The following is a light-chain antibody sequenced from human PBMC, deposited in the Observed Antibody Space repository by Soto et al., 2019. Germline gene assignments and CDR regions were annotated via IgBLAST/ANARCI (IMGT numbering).Light chain of an antibody. CDR2: AAS. CDR1: QSITSY. CDR3: QQSYSTLWT. J-gene: IGKJ1*01. Sequence: DIQMTQSPSSLSASVGDRVTITCRAIQSITSYVNSYQQKPGKAPTLLIYAASSLQTRLPLTFSGSGSGTDFTLTISSLQPEDFATYYCQQSYSTLWTFGQGTKVDSK. V-gene: IGKV1-39*01.